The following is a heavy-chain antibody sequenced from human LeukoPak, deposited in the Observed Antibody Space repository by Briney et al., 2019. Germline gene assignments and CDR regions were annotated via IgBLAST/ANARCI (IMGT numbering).Heavy chain of an antibody. V-gene: IGHV1-18*01. Sequence: ASVKVSCKASGYTFTSYGISWVRQAPGQGLEWMGWISAYNGNTNYAQKLQGRVTMTTDTSTSTAYMELRSLRSVDTAVYYCAREDIVVVPADTPYYFDYWGQGTLVTVSS. D-gene: IGHD2-2*01. CDR2: ISAYNGNT. CDR3: AREDIVVVPADTPYYFDY. J-gene: IGHJ4*02. CDR1: GYTFTSYG.